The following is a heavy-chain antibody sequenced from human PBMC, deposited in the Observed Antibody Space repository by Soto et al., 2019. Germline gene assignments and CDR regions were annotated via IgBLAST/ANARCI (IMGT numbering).Heavy chain of an antibody. CDR1: GFTFSNYW. J-gene: IGHJ1*01. CDR2: ISHDERTT. V-gene: IGHV3-74*03. CDR3: ARGGASHAHPLEH. Sequence: WGSLRLSCAASGFTFSNYWMHWIRQSPGKGLVWVSRISHDERTTTSADSVKGRFTISRDNAKNTVFLEMKSLRAEDTAVYYCARGGASHAHPLEHWGKRNLV. D-gene: IGHD1-1*01.